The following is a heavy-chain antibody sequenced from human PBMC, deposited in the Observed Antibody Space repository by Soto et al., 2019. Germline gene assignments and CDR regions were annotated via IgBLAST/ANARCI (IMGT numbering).Heavy chain of an antibody. J-gene: IGHJ4*02. D-gene: IGHD2-2*01. V-gene: IGHV1-2*04. CDR2: INPNSGGT. CDR1: GYSFTGYY. CDR3: ARSDQLLPGGGAFDY. Sequence: ASVKVSCKASGYSFTGYYMHWVRQAPGQGLEWMGWINPNSGGTNYAQKFQGWVTMTRDTSISTAYMELSRLRSDDTAVYYCARSDQLLPGGGAFDYWGQGTLVTVSS.